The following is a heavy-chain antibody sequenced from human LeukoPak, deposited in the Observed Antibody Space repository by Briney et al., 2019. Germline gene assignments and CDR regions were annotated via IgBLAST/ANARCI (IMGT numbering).Heavy chain of an antibody. CDR1: GGSISSSSYY. CDR3: ARPASIGYYYGMDV. V-gene: IGHV4-39*07. D-gene: IGHD2-21*01. CDR2: IYYSGST. Sequence: SETLSLTCTVSGGSISSSSYYWGWIRQPPGKGLEWIGSIYYSGSTYYNPSLKSRVTISVDTSKNQFSLKLSSVTAADTAVYYCARPASIGYYYGMDVWGQGTTVTVSS. J-gene: IGHJ6*02.